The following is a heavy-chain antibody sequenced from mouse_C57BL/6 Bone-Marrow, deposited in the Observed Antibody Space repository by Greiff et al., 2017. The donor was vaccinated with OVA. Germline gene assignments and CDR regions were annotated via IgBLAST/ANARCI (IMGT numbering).Heavy chain of an antibody. CDR3: ARGDWVDY. CDR1: GYTFTDYC. CDR2: INPNNGGT. Sequence: EVQLQQSGPELVKPGASVKISCKASGYTFTDYCMNWVKQSPGKSLEWIGDINPNNGGTSYNQKFKGKATLTVDKSSSTAYMELRSLTSEDSAVYYCARGDWVDYWGQGTTLTVSS. D-gene: IGHD4-1*01. J-gene: IGHJ2*01. V-gene: IGHV1-26*01.